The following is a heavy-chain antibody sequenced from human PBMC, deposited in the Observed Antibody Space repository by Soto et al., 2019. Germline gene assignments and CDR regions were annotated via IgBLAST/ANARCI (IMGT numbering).Heavy chain of an antibody. J-gene: IGHJ4*02. CDR3: GRSFLDGPDY. CDR2: IRSKAYGGIP. Sequence: GGSLRLSCTVSGFSFGDYAVNWARQAPGKGLEWVGFIRSKAYGGIPEYAASVKGRFTISRDDSKIIAYLQMNSLKTDDTGVYYCGRSFLDGPDYWGQGTLVTVSS. CDR1: GFSFGDYA. D-gene: IGHD2-2*03. V-gene: IGHV3-49*04.